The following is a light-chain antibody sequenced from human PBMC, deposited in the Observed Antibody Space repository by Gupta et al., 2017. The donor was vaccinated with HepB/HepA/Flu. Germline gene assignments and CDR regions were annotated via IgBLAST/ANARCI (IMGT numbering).Light chain of an antibody. CDR1: SSNIGSNS. Sequence: QSVLTQPPSESGTPGQRVTISCSGSSSNIGSNSVNWYQQLPGTAPKLLIFNNNQRPSGVPDRFSGSKSGTSASLAISGLRSEDETDYYCATWDDSRKGVVFGGGTKLTVL. CDR3: ATWDDSRKGVV. CDR2: NNN. V-gene: IGLV1-44*01. J-gene: IGLJ2*01.